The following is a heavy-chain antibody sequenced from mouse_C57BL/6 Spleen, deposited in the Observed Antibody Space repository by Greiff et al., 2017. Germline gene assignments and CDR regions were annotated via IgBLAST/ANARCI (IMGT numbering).Heavy chain of an antibody. D-gene: IGHD6-2*01. CDR1: GYTFTDYY. CDR3: ARESVRYYFDY. Sequence: VQLQQSGAELVRPGASVKLSCKASGYTFTDYYINWVKQRPGQGLEWIARIYPGSGNTYYNEKFKGKATLTAEKSSSTAYMQLSSLTSEDSAVYFCARESVRYYFDYWGQGTTLTVSS. J-gene: IGHJ2*01. CDR2: IYPGSGNT. V-gene: IGHV1-76*01.